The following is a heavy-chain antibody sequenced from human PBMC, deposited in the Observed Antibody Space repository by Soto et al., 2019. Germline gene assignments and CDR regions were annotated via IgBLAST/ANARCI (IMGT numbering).Heavy chain of an antibody. D-gene: IGHD6-6*01. CDR3: ARSIAARSYWYFDL. CDR2: IYTSGST. V-gene: IGHV4-4*07. Sequence: QVQLQESGPGLVKPSETLSLTYTVSGGSISSYYWSWIRQPAGKGLEWIGRIYTSGSTNYNPSLKSRVTMSVDTSKNQFSLKLSSVTAADTAVYYCARSIAARSYWYFDLWGRGTLVTVSS. J-gene: IGHJ2*01. CDR1: GGSISSYY.